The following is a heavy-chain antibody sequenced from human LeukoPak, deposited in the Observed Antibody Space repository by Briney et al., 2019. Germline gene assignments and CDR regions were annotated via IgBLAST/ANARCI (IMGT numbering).Heavy chain of an antibody. V-gene: IGHV3-30*02. D-gene: IGHD2-2*01. CDR3: AMYQPPAFDI. CDR2: IRFDGSNQ. Sequence: GGSLRLSCAASGFAFNSYGMHWVRQAPGKGLEWVAFIRFDGSNQYYPDSVKGRFTISRDNSKNTLYLQMNSLRAEDTAVYYCAMYQPPAFDIWGQGTVVTVSS. J-gene: IGHJ3*02. CDR1: GFAFNSYG.